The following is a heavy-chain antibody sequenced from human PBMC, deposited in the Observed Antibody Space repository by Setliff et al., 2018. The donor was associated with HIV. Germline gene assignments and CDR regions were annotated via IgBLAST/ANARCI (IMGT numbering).Heavy chain of an antibody. CDR1: GGSFSSFA. D-gene: IGHD4-17*01. V-gene: IGHV1-69*13. CDR2: IIPVSGTT. CDR3: ASSIPTEQGPWFDP. Sequence: SVKVSCKVSGGSFSSFAISWVRQAPGHGLEWMGGIIPVSGTTNYAQKVQGRVTLSADESTYTAYMELSSLRSEDTAVYYCASSIPTEQGPWFDPWGQGTLVTVSS. J-gene: IGHJ5*02.